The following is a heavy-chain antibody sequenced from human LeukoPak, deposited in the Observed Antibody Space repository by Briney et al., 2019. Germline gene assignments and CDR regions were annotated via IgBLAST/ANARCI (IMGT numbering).Heavy chain of an antibody. CDR3: ASLGYCSSTSCYPIVPYYYMDV. D-gene: IGHD2-2*01. CDR1: GYTFTGYY. J-gene: IGHJ6*03. CDR2: INPNSGGT. V-gene: IGHV1-2*02. Sequence: GASVKVSCKASGYTFTGYYMHWVRQAPGQGLEWMGWINPNSGGTNYAQKFQGRVTMTRDTSISTAYMELSRLRSDDTAVYYCASLGYCSSTSCYPIVPYYYMDVWGKGTTVAVSS.